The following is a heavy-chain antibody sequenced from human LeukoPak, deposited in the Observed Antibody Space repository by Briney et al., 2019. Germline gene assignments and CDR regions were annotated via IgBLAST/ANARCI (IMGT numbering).Heavy chain of an antibody. CDR3: ARVGLPHHYYYMDV. CDR2: IYPSGGRT. D-gene: IGHD3/OR15-3a*01. V-gene: IGHV1-46*01. CDR1: GYTFSVYF. J-gene: IGHJ6*03. Sequence: ASVKVSCKASGYTFSVYFINWVRQAPGQGLEWMGIIYPSGGRTNYAQKFQGRVTMTRDMSTSTVYMELSSLRSEDTAVYYCARVGLPHHYYYMDVWGKGTTVTVSS.